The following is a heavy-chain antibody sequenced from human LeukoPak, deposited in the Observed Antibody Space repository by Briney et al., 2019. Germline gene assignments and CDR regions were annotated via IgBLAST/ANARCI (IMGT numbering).Heavy chain of an antibody. Sequence: GGSLRLSCAASGFTFSHFGFHRVRQAPGKGLEWVAVIWSDGTNTYYGDSVKGRFIIYRDDSHNTVYLQMNSLRVQDTAIYYCAKDAQRGFDYSNSLEYWGQGSLVTVSS. V-gene: IGHV3-33*06. CDR1: GFTFSHFG. CDR2: IWSDGTNT. J-gene: IGHJ1*01. CDR3: AKDAQRGFDYSNSLEY. D-gene: IGHD4-11*01.